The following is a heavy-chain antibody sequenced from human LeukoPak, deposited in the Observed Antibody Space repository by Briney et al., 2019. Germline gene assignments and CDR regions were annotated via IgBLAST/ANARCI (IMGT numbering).Heavy chain of an antibody. J-gene: IGHJ2*01. Sequence: GGSLRLSCAASGFTFSSYWMSWVRQAPGKGLEWVANIKQDGSEKYYVDSVKGRFTTSRDNAKNSLYLQMNSLRAEDTAVYYCARGRGNLRTHCWYFDLWGRGTLVTVSS. V-gene: IGHV3-7*01. CDR2: IKQDGSEK. CDR1: GFTFSSYW. CDR3: ARGRGNLRTHCWYFDL. D-gene: IGHD1-1*01.